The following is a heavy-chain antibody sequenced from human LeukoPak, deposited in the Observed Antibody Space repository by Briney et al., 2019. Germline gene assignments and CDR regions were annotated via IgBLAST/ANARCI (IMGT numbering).Heavy chain of an antibody. D-gene: IGHD6-19*01. CDR3: TTYSSTYYYSGD. Sequence: AGGPLRLSCAASGFIFNNAWMSWVRQAPGKGLEWVGRIKSKTNGRTAEYAAPVKGRFTISRDDSENTLYLQMNSLKTEDTAVYYCTTYSSTYYYSGDWGQGTLVTVSS. CDR2: IKSKTNGRTA. J-gene: IGHJ4*02. CDR1: GFIFNNAW. V-gene: IGHV3-15*01.